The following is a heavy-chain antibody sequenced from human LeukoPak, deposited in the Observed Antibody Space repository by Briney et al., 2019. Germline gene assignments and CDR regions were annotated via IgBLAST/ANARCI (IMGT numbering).Heavy chain of an antibody. CDR1: VGSLRSYY. D-gene: IGHD4-17*01. J-gene: IGHJ5*02. V-gene: IGHV4-59*01. CDR2: IYYSGST. CDR3: ARTGPTVTMLYPVDH. Sequence: SETLSLTCTVSVGSLRSYYWSWIRQPPGKGLEWIGYIYYSGSTNYNPSLKSRVSISVDTSKNQFSLKLSSVTAADTAVYYCARTGPTVTMLYPVDHWGQGTLVTVSS.